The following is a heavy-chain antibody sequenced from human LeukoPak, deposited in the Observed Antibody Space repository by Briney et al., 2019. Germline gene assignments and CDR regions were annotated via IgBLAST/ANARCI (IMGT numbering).Heavy chain of an antibody. J-gene: IGHJ4*02. V-gene: IGHV4-31*03. CDR1: GGSISSGGYY. Sequence: PSETLSLTCTVSGGSISSGGYYWSWIRQHPGKGLEWIGYIYYSGSTYYNPSLKSRVTISVDTSKNQFSLKLSSVTAADTAVYYCARLVVVHLGFDYWGQGTLVTVSS. CDR2: IYYSGST. D-gene: IGHD3-22*01. CDR3: ARLVVVHLGFDY.